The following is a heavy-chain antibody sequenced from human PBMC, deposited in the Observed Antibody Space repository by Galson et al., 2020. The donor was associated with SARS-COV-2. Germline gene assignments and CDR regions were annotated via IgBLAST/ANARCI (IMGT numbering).Heavy chain of an antibody. CDR1: GFMFNNYW. D-gene: IGHD2-2*01. V-gene: IGHV3-7*03. Sequence: GESLKISCAASGFMFNNYWMSWVRQAPGKGLEWVANIKFNGSERNYVDSVKGLFTISRDNAENSLYLQMDNLRADDTAVYYCTRDFGSTSEIFDYWGQGTPVTVSS. CDR2: IKFNGSER. CDR3: TRDFGSTSEIFDY. J-gene: IGHJ4*02.